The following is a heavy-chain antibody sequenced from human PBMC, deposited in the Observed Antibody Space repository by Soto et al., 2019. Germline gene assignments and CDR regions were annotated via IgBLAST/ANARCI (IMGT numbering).Heavy chain of an antibody. CDR2: INSDGSST. CDR3: ARDFRWVYRAYYYGMDV. Sequence: GGSLRLSCAASGFTFSSYWMHWVRQAPGKGLVWVSRINSDGSSTSYADSVKGRFTISRDNAKNTLYLQMNSLRAEDTAVYYCARDFRWVYRAYYYGMDVWGQGTTVTVSS. V-gene: IGHV3-74*01. D-gene: IGHD3-16*01. J-gene: IGHJ6*02. CDR1: GFTFSSYW.